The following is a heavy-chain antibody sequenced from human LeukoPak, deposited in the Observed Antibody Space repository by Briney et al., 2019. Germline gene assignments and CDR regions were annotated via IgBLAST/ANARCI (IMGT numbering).Heavy chain of an antibody. CDR1: GGSISSYY. CDR3: ARGNSRDLFDY. V-gene: IGHV4-59*01. J-gene: IGHJ4*02. D-gene: IGHD4-23*01. Sequence: SETLSLTCTVSGGSISSYYWSWIRQPPGKGLEWIGYTYYSGSTNYNPSLKSRVTISVDTSKNQFSLKLSSVTAADTAVYYCARGNSRDLFDYWGQGTLVTVSS. CDR2: TYYSGST.